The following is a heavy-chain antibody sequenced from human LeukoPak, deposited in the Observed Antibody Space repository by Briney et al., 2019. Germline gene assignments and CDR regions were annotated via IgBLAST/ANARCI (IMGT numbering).Heavy chain of an antibody. CDR2: FDPEDGET. D-gene: IGHD6-13*01. Sequence: ASVKVSCKVSGYTLTELSMHWVRQAPGKGLEWMGGFDPEDGETIYAQKFQGRVTMTEDTSTDTAYMELSSLRSEDTAVYYCATDHHGWPYSSSLTPLCYWGQGTLVTVSS. CDR3: ATDHHGWPYSSSLTPLCY. J-gene: IGHJ4*02. CDR1: GYTLTELS. V-gene: IGHV1-24*01.